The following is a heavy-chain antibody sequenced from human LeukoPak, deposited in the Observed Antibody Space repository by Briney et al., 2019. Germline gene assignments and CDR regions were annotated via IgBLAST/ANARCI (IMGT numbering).Heavy chain of an antibody. J-gene: IGHJ5*02. Sequence: SETLSLTCTVSGGSISSYYWSWIRQPPGKGLEWIGYIYYSGSTNYNPSLKSQVTISVDTSKNQFSLKLSSVTAADTAVYYCARHWDNYDFWSGYSFDPWGQGTLVTVSS. D-gene: IGHD3-3*01. CDR1: GGSISSYY. CDR3: ARHWDNYDFWSGYSFDP. CDR2: IYYSGST. V-gene: IGHV4-59*08.